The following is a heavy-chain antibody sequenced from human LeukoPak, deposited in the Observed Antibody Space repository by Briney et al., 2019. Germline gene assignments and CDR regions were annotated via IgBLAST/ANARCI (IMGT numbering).Heavy chain of an antibody. CDR3: ARDYVYAFDY. V-gene: IGHV3-48*01. CDR2: ISGDGNAK. Sequence: GGSLRLSCAASGFTFSNYNINWVRQAPGKGLEWVSYISGDGNAKHYTDSVKGRFTISRDNAKNALYLQMNSLRAEDTAVYFCARDYVYAFDYWGQGTLVTVSS. D-gene: IGHD2/OR15-2a*01. J-gene: IGHJ4*02. CDR1: GFTFSNYN.